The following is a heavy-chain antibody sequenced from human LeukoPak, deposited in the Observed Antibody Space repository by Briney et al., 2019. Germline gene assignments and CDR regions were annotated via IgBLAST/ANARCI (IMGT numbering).Heavy chain of an antibody. V-gene: IGHV3-23*01. CDR1: GFTFSSYA. CDR3: AKGSHGYSSSSADY. Sequence: GGSLRLSCAASGFTFSSYAMSWVRQAPGKGLEWVSVISGSGGNTYYADPVKGRFTVSRDNSKNTLFLQMNSLRVEDTAVYHCAKGSHGYSSSSADYWGQGTLVTVSS. CDR2: ISGSGGNT. J-gene: IGHJ4*02. D-gene: IGHD6-6*01.